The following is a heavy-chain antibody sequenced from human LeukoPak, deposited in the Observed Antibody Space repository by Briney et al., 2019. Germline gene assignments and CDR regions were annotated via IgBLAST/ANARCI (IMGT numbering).Heavy chain of an antibody. Sequence: ASVKVSCKASGYTFSSYWMHWVRQAPGQGLEWLGLINPAGTITVFARKFQGRATVTRDTSASTVYMELNTLTSEDTAVYYCVREDNSPYKNFDHWGQGTLVTVSS. D-gene: IGHD1-1*01. CDR1: GYTFSSYW. CDR2: INPAGTIT. J-gene: IGHJ4*02. V-gene: IGHV1-46*01. CDR3: VREDNSPYKNFDH.